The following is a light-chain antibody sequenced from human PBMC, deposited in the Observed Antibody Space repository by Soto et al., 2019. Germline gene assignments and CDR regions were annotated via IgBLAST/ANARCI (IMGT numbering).Light chain of an antibody. Sequence: EIVMTQSPATLSVSPGERATLSCRASQGVSSYLAWYQQKPGQAPSLLIYGASTRATGIPARFSGSGSGTEFTLTISSLQSEDXXXXXXXXXXXXPPYTFGQGTKRRSN. V-gene: IGKV3-15*01. CDR1: QGVSSY. CDR3: XXXXXXPPYT. CDR2: GAS. J-gene: IGKJ2*01.